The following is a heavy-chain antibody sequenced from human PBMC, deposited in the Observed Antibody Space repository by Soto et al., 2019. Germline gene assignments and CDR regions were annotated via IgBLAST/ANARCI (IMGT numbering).Heavy chain of an antibody. CDR1: GFTFSSYA. V-gene: IGHV3-23*01. Sequence: GGSLRLSCAASGFTFSSYAMSWVRQAPGKGLEWVSAISGSGGSTYYADSVKGRFTISRDNSKNTLYLQMNSLRADDTAVYYCAKDLAYADFWSGYRGTRFDPGGQGTLVTISS. CDR2: ISGSGGST. D-gene: IGHD3-3*01. J-gene: IGHJ5*02. CDR3: AKDLAYADFWSGYRGTRFDP.